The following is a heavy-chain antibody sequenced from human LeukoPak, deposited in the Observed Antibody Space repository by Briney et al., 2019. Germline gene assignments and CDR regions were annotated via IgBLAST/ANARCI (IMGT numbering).Heavy chain of an antibody. V-gene: IGHV3-33*01. D-gene: IGHD1-1*01. CDR1: GFSFSSYG. Sequence: GGSLRLSCAASGFSFSSYGMHWVRQAPGKGLESVAVIWHDGTNKYYADSVKGRFTISRDNSKNTLFLQMNSLRAEDTAVYYCARDGLSNNWYEFDFWGQGTLVTVSS. CDR2: IWHDGTNK. CDR3: ARDGLSNNWYEFDF. J-gene: IGHJ4*02.